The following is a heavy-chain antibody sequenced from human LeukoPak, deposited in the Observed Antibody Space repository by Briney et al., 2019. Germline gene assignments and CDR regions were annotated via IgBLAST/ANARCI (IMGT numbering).Heavy chain of an antibody. D-gene: IGHD1-26*01. V-gene: IGHV1-18*04. Sequence: ASVKVSCKASGYTSTSYGISWVRQAPGQGLEWVAWISAYNSNKNSAEKFQGRVTMTIDTSTSTAYMELRSLKSDDTAVYYCVRHIKPAGPWDGMDVWGQGTTVIVSS. CDR3: VRHIKPAGPWDGMDV. J-gene: IGHJ6*02. CDR2: ISAYNSNK. CDR1: GYTSTSYG.